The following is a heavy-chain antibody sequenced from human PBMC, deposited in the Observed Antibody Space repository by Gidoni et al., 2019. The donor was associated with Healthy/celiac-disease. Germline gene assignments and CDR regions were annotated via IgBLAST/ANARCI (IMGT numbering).Heavy chain of an antibody. J-gene: IGHJ4*02. D-gene: IGHD3-10*01. CDR1: GFPFISYA. CDR2: ISGSGGST. V-gene: IGHV3-23*01. Sequence: EVQLLESGGVLVQPGGSLRLSCPASGFPFISYAMSWIRQAPGKGLEWVSAISGSGGSTYYADSVKGRFTISRDNSKNTLYLQMNSLRAEDTAVYYCAKQSLVAPPGSYFDYWGQGTLVTVSS. CDR3: AKQSLVAPPGSYFDY.